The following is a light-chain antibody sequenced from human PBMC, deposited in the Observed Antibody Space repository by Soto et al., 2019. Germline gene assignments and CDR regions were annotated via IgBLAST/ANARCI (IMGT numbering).Light chain of an antibody. CDR3: QQYGSSRGIT. CDR1: QSVSSSY. Sequence: GLTQSPCTLSLSPGERATLSCRASQSVSSSYLAWYQQKPGQAPRLLIYGASSRATGIPDRFSGSGSGTDFTLTISRLEPEDFAVYYCQQYGSSRGITFGQGTKAAIK. V-gene: IGKV3-20*01. J-gene: IGKJ1*01. CDR2: GAS.